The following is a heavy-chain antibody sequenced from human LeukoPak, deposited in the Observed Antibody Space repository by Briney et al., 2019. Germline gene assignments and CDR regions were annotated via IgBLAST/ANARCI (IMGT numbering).Heavy chain of an antibody. CDR2: IYYSGST. Sequence: SETLSLTCAVSGASISSGDYSWSWIRQHPGKGLEWIGYIYYSGSTYYNPSLKSRVTISVDTSKNQFSLKLSSVTAADTAVYYCARGYCSSTSCYFDYWGQGTLVTVSS. CDR1: GASISSGDYS. J-gene: IGHJ4*02. V-gene: IGHV4-31*11. D-gene: IGHD2-2*01. CDR3: ARGYCSSTSCYFDY.